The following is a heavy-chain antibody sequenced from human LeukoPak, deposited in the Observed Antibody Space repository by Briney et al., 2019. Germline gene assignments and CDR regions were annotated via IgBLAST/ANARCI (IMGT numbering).Heavy chain of an antibody. CDR3: ARGQVGATPPAY. V-gene: IGHV4-31*03. Sequence: PSQTLSLTCTVSGGSISSGGYYWSWIRQHPGMGLEWIGYIYYSGSTYYNPSLKSRVTISVDTSKNQFSLKLSSVTAADTAVYYCARGQVGATPPAYWGQGTLVTVSS. CDR1: GGSISSGGYY. CDR2: IYYSGST. D-gene: IGHD1-26*01. J-gene: IGHJ4*02.